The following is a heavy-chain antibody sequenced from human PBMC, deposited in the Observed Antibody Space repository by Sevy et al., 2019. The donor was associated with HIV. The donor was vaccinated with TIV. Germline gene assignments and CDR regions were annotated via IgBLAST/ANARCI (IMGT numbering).Heavy chain of an antibody. D-gene: IGHD6-13*01. CDR1: GFTFSGYY. J-gene: IGHJ4*02. CDR2: ISSRSSYT. Sequence: GGSLRLSCAASGFTFSGYYMSWIRQAPGKGLERVSYISSRSSYTNYADSVRGRFTISRDNAKNSLYLQMNSLRAEDTAVYYCARDRIAAADHYFDYWRQGSLVTVSS. CDR3: ARDRIAAADHYFDY. V-gene: IGHV3-11*06.